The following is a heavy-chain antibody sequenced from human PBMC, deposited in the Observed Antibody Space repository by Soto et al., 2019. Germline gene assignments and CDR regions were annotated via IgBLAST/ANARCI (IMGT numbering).Heavy chain of an antibody. V-gene: IGHV3-11*06. D-gene: IGHD2-21*02. J-gene: IGHJ4*02. CDR2: GSNSGTFP. Sequence: PGGSLRLSCEGSGFTFSDYYISWIRQAPGKGLEWISYGSNSGTFPRYADSVKGRFSISRDNTKNLLYLQMNSLRAEDTAVYYCARSGDHYNRLDYWGQGTPVTVSS. CDR3: ARSGDHYNRLDY. CDR1: GFTFSDYY.